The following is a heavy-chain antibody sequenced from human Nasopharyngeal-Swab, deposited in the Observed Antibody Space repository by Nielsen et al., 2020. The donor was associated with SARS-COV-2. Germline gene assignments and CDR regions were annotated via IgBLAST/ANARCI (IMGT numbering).Heavy chain of an antibody. Sequence: GESLKISCAASGFTVSSNYMSWVRQAPGKGLEWVSVIYSGGSTYYADSVKGRFTISRDNSKNTLYLQMNSLRAEDTAVYYCASRWFGEGNGAFDIWGQGTVVTVSS. CDR3: ASRWFGEGNGAFDI. V-gene: IGHV3-53*01. CDR2: IYSGGST. D-gene: IGHD3-10*01. J-gene: IGHJ3*02. CDR1: GFTVSSNY.